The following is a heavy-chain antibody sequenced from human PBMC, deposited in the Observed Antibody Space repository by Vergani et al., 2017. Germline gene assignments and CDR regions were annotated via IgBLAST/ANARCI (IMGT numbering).Heavy chain of an antibody. CDR1: GFTFSSYS. CDR3: ASARLLPAAHYYFDY. V-gene: IGHV3-21*01. J-gene: IGHJ4*02. CDR2: ISSSSTYI. Sequence: EVQLVESGGGLVKPGGSLRLSCAASGFTFSSYSMNWVRQAPGKGLEWVSSISSSSTYIYYADSVKGRFTISRDNAKHSLYLQMNSLRAEDTAVYYCASARLLPAAHYYFDYWGQGTLVTVSS. D-gene: IGHD2-2*01.